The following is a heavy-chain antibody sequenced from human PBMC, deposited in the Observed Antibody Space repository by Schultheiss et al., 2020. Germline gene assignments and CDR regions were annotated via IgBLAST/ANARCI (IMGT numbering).Heavy chain of an antibody. Sequence: SETLSLTCTVSGGSISSYYWSWIRQPPGKGLEWIGYIYYSGSTYYNPSLKSRVTMSVDTSKNQFSLKLSSVTAADTAVYYCARGTYYYDSSGYQYFDLWGRGTLVTVSS. CDR2: IYYSGST. CDR1: GGSISSYY. CDR3: ARGTYYYDSSGYQYFDL. V-gene: IGHV4-59*12. J-gene: IGHJ2*01. D-gene: IGHD3-22*01.